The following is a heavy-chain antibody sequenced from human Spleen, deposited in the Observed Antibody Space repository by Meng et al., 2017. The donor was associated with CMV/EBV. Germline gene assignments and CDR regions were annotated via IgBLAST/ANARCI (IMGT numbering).Heavy chain of an antibody. CDR3: AKSIIVVPTAIFYFDS. CDR1: GFAFSNYA. J-gene: IGHJ4*02. V-gene: IGHV3-23*03. CDR2: IYSSGDTS. D-gene: IGHD2-21*02. Sequence: GESLKISCAASGFAFSNYAMNWVRQPPGKGLEWVSMIYSSGDTSYYADSVKGRFTMSRDNSKNTLYMQMNILRADDTAVYYCAKSIIVVPTAIFYFDSWGQGTQVTVSS.